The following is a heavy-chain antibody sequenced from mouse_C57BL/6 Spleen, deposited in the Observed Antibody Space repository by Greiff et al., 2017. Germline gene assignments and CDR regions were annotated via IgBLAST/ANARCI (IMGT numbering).Heavy chain of an antibody. J-gene: IGHJ3*01. CDR3: AKNEDFHITTVVAREAWFAY. V-gene: IGHV2-5*01. D-gene: IGHD1-1*01. Sequence: QVQLKQSGPGLVQPSQSLSITCTVSGFSLTSYGVHWVRQSPGKGLEWLGVIWRGGSTDYNAAFMSRLSITKDNSKSQVFFKMNSLQADDTAIYYCAKNEDFHITTVVAREAWFAYWGQGTLVTVSA. CDR2: IWRGGST. CDR1: GFSLTSYG.